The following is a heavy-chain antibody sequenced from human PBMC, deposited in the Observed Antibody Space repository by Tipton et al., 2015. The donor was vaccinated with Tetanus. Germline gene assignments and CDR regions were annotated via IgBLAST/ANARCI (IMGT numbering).Heavy chain of an antibody. Sequence: SLRLSCAASGFTFSSYAMSWVRQAPGKGLEWVSAISGSGGSTYYADSVKGRFTISRDNSKNTLYLQMNSLRAEDTAVYYCAKDPRSGWWEDSDYWGQGTLVTVPS. J-gene: IGHJ4*02. V-gene: IGHV3-23*01. CDR1: GFTFSSYA. CDR3: AKDPRSGWWEDSDY. CDR2: ISGSGGST. D-gene: IGHD6-19*01.